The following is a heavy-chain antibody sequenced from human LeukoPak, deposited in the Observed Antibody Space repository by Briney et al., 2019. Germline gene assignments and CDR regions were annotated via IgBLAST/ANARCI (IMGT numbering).Heavy chain of an antibody. CDR1: GGSISTYY. CDR2: IYYIGNT. D-gene: IGHD2-15*01. CDR3: ARGRCSGGSCYSDY. Sequence: PSGTLSLTCTVSGGSISTYYWSWLPQPPGKGLEGIGYIYYIGNTNYNPSLESRVTISVDTSKNQFSLKLNSVPAADTAVYYCARGRCSGGSCYSDYWGQGTLVTDSS. V-gene: IGHV4-59*01. J-gene: IGHJ4*02.